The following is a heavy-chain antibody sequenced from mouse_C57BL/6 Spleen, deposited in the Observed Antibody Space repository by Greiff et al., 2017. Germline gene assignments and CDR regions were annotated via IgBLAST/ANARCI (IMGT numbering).Heavy chain of an antibody. CDR3: ARGKEKGFDY. V-gene: IGHV1-4*01. Sequence: VQLQQSGAELARPGASVKMSCKASGYTFTSYTMHWVKQRPGQGLEWIGYINPSSCTTKYNQKFKDKATLTADKSSSTADMQLSSLTSEDSAVYYCARGKEKGFDYWGQGTTLTVSS. CDR1: GYTFTSYT. J-gene: IGHJ2*01. CDR2: INPSSCTT.